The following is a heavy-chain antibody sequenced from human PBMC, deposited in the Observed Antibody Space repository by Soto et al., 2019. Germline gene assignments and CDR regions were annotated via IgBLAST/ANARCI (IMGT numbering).Heavy chain of an antibody. D-gene: IGHD4-17*01. V-gene: IGHV4-34*01. CDR1: GGSFSGYY. J-gene: IGHJ4*02. CDR3: ARGTTVTSEY. CDR2: INHSGST. Sequence: SETLSLTCAVYGGSFSGYYWSWIRQPPGKGLEWIGEINHSGSTNYNPSLKSRVTISVDTSKNQFSLKLSSVTAADTAVYYCARGTTVTSEYWGQGTLVTVSS.